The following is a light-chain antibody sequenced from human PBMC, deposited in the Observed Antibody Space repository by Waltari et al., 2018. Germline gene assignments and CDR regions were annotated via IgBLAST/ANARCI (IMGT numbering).Light chain of an antibody. CDR3: QQYYTSLLT. J-gene: IGKJ4*01. CDR2: ATS. V-gene: IGKV1-NL1*01. CDR1: EDISKS. Sequence: DIQMTQSPSSLSAAVGDRVTITCRASEDISKSLAWYQQTPGKAPKLLFYATSRMGSGVPGRFSGGGSGTDYTLTISGLQPEDFATYYCQQYYTSLLTFGGGTKVEVK.